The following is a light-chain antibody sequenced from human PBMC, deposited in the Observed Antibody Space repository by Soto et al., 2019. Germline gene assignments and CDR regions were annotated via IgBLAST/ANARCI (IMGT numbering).Light chain of an antibody. V-gene: IGLV2-14*03. CDR2: DVT. CDR1: SSDVGGYDH. J-gene: IGLJ3*02. CDR3: SSYTNKDTLL. Sequence: QSALTQPASVSGSPGQSITISCTGTSSDVGGYDHVSWYQQHRGKAPKLIIYDVTVRPSGISRRFSGSKSDNTASLAVSGLQPEDEADYYCSSYTNKDTLLFGGGTKLTVL.